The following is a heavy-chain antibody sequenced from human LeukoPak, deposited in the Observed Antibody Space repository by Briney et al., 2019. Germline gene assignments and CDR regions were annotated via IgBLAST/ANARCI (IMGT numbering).Heavy chain of an antibody. CDR1: GGSFSGYY. CDR2: INHSGST. D-gene: IGHD5-18*01. J-gene: IGHJ4*02. CDR3: ARSYRRCYFDC. V-gene: IGHV4-34*01. Sequence: SETLSLTCAVYGGSFSGYYWSWIRQPPGKGLEWIGEINHSGSTNYNPSLKSRVTISVDTSKNQFSLKLSSVTAADTAVYYCARSYRRCYFDCWGQGTLVTVSS.